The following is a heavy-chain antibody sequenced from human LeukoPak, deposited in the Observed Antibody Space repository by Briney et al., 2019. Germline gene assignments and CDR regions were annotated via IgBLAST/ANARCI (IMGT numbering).Heavy chain of an antibody. J-gene: IGHJ6*02. V-gene: IGHV4-34*01. Sequence: EPSETLSLTCAVYGGSFSGYYWSWIRQPPGKGLEWIGEINHSGSTNYNPSLKSRVTISVDTSKNQFSLKLSSVTAADTAVYYCARDSPVAGYEGKYYYYGMDVWGQGTTVTVSS. CDR3: ARDSPVAGYEGKYYYYGMDV. CDR1: GGSFSGYY. D-gene: IGHD6-19*01. CDR2: INHSGST.